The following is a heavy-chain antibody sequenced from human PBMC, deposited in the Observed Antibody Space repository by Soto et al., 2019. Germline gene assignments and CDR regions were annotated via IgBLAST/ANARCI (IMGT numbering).Heavy chain of an antibody. D-gene: IGHD3-22*01. J-gene: IGHJ4*02. CDR1: GFTVSDYY. CDR3: VRDGLDYYDTERLYFDK. V-gene: IGHV3-11*05. Sequence: GGSLRLSCAASGFTVSDYYMSWIRQAPGKGLEWLSYSSNSGTYTRYADSVKGRFSISRDNAKNSLYLQINSLRAEDTATYYCVRDGLDYYDTERLYFDKWGQGTLVTVS. CDR2: SSNSGTYT.